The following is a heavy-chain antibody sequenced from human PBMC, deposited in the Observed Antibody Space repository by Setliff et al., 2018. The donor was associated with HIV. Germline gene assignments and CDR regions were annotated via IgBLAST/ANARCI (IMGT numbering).Heavy chain of an antibody. J-gene: IGHJ4*02. CDR3: ARGGLGVVTSFDS. D-gene: IGHD3-3*01. CDR2: IHYSGNT. CDR1: GGSISSGGYY. V-gene: IGHV4-31*03. Sequence: PSETLSLTCTVSGGSISSGGYYWSWIRQHPGKGLEWIGYIHYSGNTYNNPSLNSRLSISVDMSKNKFSLKLSSLTAADTAVYYCARGGLGVVTSFDSWGPGTLVTVSS.